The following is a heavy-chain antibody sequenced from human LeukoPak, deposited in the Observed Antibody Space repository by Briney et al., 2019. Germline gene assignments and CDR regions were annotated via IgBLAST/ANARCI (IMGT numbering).Heavy chain of an antibody. CDR1: RFTFSRYE. CDR3: AKVFCTTTSCYGSGWFDP. CDR2: ISNSDDTI. V-gene: IGHV3-48*03. D-gene: IGHD2-2*01. Sequence: GGTLRLSCAASRFTFSRYEINWVRQAPGQGLEWISYISNSDDTIYYADSVKGRFTISRDNSKNTLYLQMNSLRTEDTAMYYCAKVFCTTTSCYGSGWFDPWGQGTLVAVSS. J-gene: IGHJ5*02.